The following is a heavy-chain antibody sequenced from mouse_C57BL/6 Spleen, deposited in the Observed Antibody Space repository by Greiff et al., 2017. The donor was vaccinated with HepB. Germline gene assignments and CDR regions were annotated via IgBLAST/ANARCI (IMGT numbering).Heavy chain of an antibody. CDR3: ARGGGSSSHYYAMDY. CDR1: GFTFSDYG. V-gene: IGHV5-17*01. Sequence: DVKLVESGGGLVKPGGSLKLSCAASGFTFSDYGMHWVRQAPEKGLEWVAYISSGSSTIYYADTVKGRFTISRDNAKNTLFLQMTSLRSEDTAMYYCARGGGSSSHYYAMDYWGQGTSVTVSS. CDR2: ISSGSSTI. D-gene: IGHD1-1*01. J-gene: IGHJ4*01.